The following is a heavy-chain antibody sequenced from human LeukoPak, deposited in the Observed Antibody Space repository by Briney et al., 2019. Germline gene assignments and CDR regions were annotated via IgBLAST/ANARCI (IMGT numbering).Heavy chain of an antibody. Sequence: GSLRLSCAASGFTFSSGSMNWVRQGPGKGLEWVSYISSSSSVIYYADSVKGRFTISRDNAKNSLYLHMNSLRAEDTAVYYCARVDRDTEFFDYWGQGTLVTVSS. D-gene: IGHD3-16*02. CDR3: ARVDRDTEFFDY. V-gene: IGHV3-48*04. CDR1: GFTFSSGS. CDR2: ISSSSSVI. J-gene: IGHJ4*02.